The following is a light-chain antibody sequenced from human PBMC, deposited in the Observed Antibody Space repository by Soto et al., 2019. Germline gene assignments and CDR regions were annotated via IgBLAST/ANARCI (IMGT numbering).Light chain of an antibody. CDR3: SSYINSITFVV. Sequence: QSALTQPASVSGSPGQSITISCTGTSSDVGGYNYVSWYQQHPGKAPKLMIYEVSNRPSGVSNRFSGSKSGNTASLTISGLQAEDEADYYCSSYINSITFVVFGGGTKVTVL. CDR1: SSDVGGYNY. CDR2: EVS. J-gene: IGLJ2*01. V-gene: IGLV2-14*01.